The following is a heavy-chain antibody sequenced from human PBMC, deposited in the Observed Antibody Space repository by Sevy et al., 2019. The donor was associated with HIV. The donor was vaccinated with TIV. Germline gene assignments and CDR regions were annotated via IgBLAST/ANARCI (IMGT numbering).Heavy chain of an antibody. CDR1: GYTLSQLS. CDR3: ATTKDYYDSSGCPFDY. D-gene: IGHD3-22*01. CDR2: FDPEDGRT. V-gene: IGHV1-24*01. Sequence: ASVKVSCKVSGYTLSQLSMHWVRQAPGKGLEWVGTFDPEDGRTIYAQKFQGRVTMTEDTSTDTAYMELNSLNSEDTAVYYCATTKDYYDSSGCPFDYWGQGTQVTVSS. J-gene: IGHJ4*02.